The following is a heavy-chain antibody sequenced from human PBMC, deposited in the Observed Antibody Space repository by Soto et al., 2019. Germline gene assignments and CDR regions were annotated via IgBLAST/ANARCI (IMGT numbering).Heavy chain of an antibody. CDR1: GFTFSSYG. CDR3: AKEGSVVATTPDFDY. J-gene: IGHJ4*02. V-gene: IGHV3-30*18. D-gene: IGHD5-12*01. Sequence: QGQLVESGGGVVQPGRSLRLSCAASGFTFSSYGMHWVRQAPGKGLEWVAVISYDGSYKYYADSMKGRVTISRDNSKNTLYVQMNSLRAEDTAVYYCAKEGSVVATTPDFDYWGQGTLVTVSS. CDR2: ISYDGSYK.